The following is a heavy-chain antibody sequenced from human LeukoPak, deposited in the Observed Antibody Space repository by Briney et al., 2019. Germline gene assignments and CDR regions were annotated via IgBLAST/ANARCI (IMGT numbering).Heavy chain of an antibody. CDR3: AKEENDYDILTGYYNWFDP. V-gene: IGHV3-30*02. CDR1: GFTFSSYG. Sequence: PGGYLRLSCAASGFTFSSYGMHWVRQAPGKGLEWVAFIRYDGSNKYYADSVKGRFTISRDNSKNTMYLQMNSLRAEDTAVYYCAKEENDYDILTGYYNWFDPWGQGTLVTVSS. CDR2: IRYDGSNK. J-gene: IGHJ5*02. D-gene: IGHD3-9*01.